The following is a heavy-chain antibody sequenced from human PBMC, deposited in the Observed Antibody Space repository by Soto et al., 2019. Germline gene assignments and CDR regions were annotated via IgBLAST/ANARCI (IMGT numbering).Heavy chain of an antibody. CDR1: GGSFSGYY. Sequence: SETLSLTCAVYGGSFSGYYWSWIRQPPGKGLEWIGEINHSGSTNYNPSLKSRVTISVDTSKNQFSLKLSSVTAADTAVYYCASIYGDRIDYWGQGTLVTVSS. J-gene: IGHJ4*02. CDR3: ASIYGDRIDY. D-gene: IGHD4-17*01. CDR2: INHSGST. V-gene: IGHV4-34*01.